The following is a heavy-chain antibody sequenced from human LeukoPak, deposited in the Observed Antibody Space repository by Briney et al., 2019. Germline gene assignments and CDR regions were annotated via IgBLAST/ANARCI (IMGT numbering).Heavy chain of an antibody. V-gene: IGHV4-39*07. Sequence: SETLSLTCTVSGGSISSSSYYWGWIRQPPGKGLEWIGSIYYSGSTYYNPSLKSRVTISVDTSKNQFSLKLSSVTAADTAVYYCARESLRDGYNVFDYWGQGTLVTVSS. J-gene: IGHJ4*02. CDR1: GGSISSSSYY. CDR3: ARESLRDGYNVFDY. D-gene: IGHD5-24*01. CDR2: IYYSGST.